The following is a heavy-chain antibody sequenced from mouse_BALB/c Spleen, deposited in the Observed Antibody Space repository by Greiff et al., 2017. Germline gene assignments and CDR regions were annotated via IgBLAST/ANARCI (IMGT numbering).Heavy chain of an antibody. J-gene: IGHJ4*01. CDR3: TRVNYARDY. V-gene: IGHV1S56*01. CDR2: IYPGNVNT. CDR1: GYTFTSYY. Sequence: QVQLQQSGPELVKPGASVRISCKASGYTFTSYYIHWVKQRPGQGLEWIGWIYPGNVNTKYNEKFKGKATLTADKSSSTAYMQLSSLTSEDSAVYFCTRVNYARDYWGRGTSVTVPS.